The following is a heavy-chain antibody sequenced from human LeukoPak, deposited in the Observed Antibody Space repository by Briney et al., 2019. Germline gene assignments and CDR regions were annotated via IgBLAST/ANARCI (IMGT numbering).Heavy chain of an antibody. CDR3: AKAYYYGSGSYYNPYYYYGMDV. J-gene: IGHJ6*02. V-gene: IGHV3-23*01. D-gene: IGHD3-10*01. CDR2: ISGSGGST. Sequence: QPGGSLRLSCAASGFTFSSYAMSWVRQAPGKGLEWVSAISGSGGSTYYADPVKGRFTISRDNSKNTLYLQMNSLRAEDTAVYYCAKAYYYGSGSYYNPYYYYGMDVWGQGTTVTVSS. CDR1: GFTFSSYA.